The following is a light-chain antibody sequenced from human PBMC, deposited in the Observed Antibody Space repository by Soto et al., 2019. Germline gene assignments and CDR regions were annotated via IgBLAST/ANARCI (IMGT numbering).Light chain of an antibody. CDR3: SSYTSSSTLNYV. Sequence: QSALTQPASVSGSPGQSITISCTGTSSDVGGYNYVSWYQQHPGKAPKLMIYDVSNRPSGVSNRFSGSKSGNTASLTISXXXXXXXXXXYXSSYTSSSTLNYVFGTGTKLTVL. CDR2: DVS. J-gene: IGLJ1*01. CDR1: SSDVGGYNY. V-gene: IGLV2-14*01.